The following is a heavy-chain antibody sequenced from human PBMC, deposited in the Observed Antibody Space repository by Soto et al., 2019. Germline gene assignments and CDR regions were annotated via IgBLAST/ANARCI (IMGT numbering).Heavy chain of an antibody. D-gene: IGHD2-21*01. CDR2: IKSNPDGGTT. Sequence: GGLIRLPKTAAGFKSVNLCGPRIIQPPGKGLEWVGRIKSNPDGGTTDYAASVKGRFTISRDDPQNTLFLQMNSLKTEDAAVYYCSTIIVAAARARFDPWGQGTLVTVSS. V-gene: IGHV3-15*07. CDR3: STIIVAAARARFDP. J-gene: IGHJ5*02. CDR1: GFKSVNLC.